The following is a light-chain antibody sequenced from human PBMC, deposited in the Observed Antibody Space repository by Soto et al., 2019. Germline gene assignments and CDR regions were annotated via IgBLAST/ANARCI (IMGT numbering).Light chain of an antibody. CDR2: RDT. J-gene: IGLJ2*01. CDR1: NIGSKN. V-gene: IGLV3-9*01. Sequence: SYELTQPLSVSVALGQTARITCGGNNIGSKNVHWYQLNPGQAPVLVIYRDTNRPSGIPERFSGSNSGNTATLAISRAQAGDYADYYCQVWDSSTVVFGGGTQLTVL. CDR3: QVWDSSTVV.